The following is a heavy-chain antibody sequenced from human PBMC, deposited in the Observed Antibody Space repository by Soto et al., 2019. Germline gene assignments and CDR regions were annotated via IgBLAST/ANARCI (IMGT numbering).Heavy chain of an antibody. CDR2: INPNSGGT. V-gene: IGHV1-2*02. D-gene: IGHD3-10*01. CDR3: AIMTPKLKAGAQTDY. CDR1: GYTFTGYY. Sequence: ASVKVSCKASGYTFTGYYMHWVRQAPGQGLEWMGWINPNSGGTNYAQKFQGRVTMTRDTSISTAYMELSRLRSDDTAVYYCAIMTPKLKAGAQTDYWGQGTLVTVSS. J-gene: IGHJ4*02.